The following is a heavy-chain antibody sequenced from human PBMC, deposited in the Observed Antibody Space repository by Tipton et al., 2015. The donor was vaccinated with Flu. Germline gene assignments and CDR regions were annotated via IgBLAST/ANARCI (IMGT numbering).Heavy chain of an antibody. V-gene: IGHV3-23*01. CDR2: TSGSGSGT. Sequence: SLRLSCAASGFNFGNSAMNWVRQAPGKGLEWVSFTSGSGSGTYYADSVKGRFTISRDNSQNTLYLQMDNLRADDTAVYYCANAKGSWPPALHGFDSWGQGTLVTVSS. CDR3: ANAKGSWPPALHGFDS. J-gene: IGHJ4*02. CDR1: GFNFGNSA. D-gene: IGHD3-10*01.